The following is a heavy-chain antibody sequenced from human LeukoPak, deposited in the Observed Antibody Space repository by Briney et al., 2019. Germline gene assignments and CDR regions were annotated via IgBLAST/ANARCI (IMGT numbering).Heavy chain of an antibody. J-gene: IGHJ4*02. V-gene: IGHV4-59*12. D-gene: IGHD2-2*01. Sequence: SETLSLTCTVSGGSISDYYWSWIRQPPGNGLEWVGYVHYSGSTTYNPSLKSRVTISVDTSKNQFSLKLSSVTAADTAVYYCARGDAQKYCSRTSGYAGIHTWGQGTLVTVS. CDR1: GGSISDYY. CDR3: ARGDAQKYCSRTSGYAGIHT. CDR2: VHYSGST.